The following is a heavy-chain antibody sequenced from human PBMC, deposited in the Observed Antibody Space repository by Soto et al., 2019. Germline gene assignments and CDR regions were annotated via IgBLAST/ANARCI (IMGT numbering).Heavy chain of an antibody. CDR3: EKDGKWASGWYAVEY. CDR1: GFTFGSYA. CDR2: ISGSGGKT. J-gene: IGHJ4*02. Sequence: GGSLRLSCSASGFTFGSYAMSWVRQAPGKGLEWVSAISGSGGKTYYADSVKGRFTISRDNSRNTLYLQMNSLRAEDTAVYYCEKDGKWASGWYAVEYWGQGTLVTVSS. V-gene: IGHV3-23*01. D-gene: IGHD6-19*01.